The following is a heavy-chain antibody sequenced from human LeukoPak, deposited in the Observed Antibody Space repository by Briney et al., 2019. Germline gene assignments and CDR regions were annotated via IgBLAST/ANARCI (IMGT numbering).Heavy chain of an antibody. J-gene: IGHJ3*02. CDR3: ARYGLNTYYYDSSANRDAFDI. D-gene: IGHD3-22*01. CDR2: IYYSGST. CDR1: GGSISSYY. V-gene: IGHV4-59*08. Sequence: PSETLSLTCTVSGGSISSYYWSWIRQPPGTGLEWIGYIYYSGSTNYNPSLKSRVTISVDTSKNQFSLKLSSVTAADTAVYYCARYGLNTYYYDSSANRDAFDIWGQGTMVTVSS.